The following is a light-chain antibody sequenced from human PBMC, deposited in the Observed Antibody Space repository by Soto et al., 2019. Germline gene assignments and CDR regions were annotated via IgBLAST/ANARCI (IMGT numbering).Light chain of an antibody. CDR2: WAS. Sequence: DIVMTQSPDSLAVSLGERATINCKSSQSVLYSSNNKNYLAWYQQRPGQPPKLFIYWASTRESGVPDRFSGSGSGTDFTLTITSLQAEDVAVYYCQQYESTPPPSGQGTKLEIK. J-gene: IGKJ2*01. CDR1: QSVLYSSNNKNY. CDR3: QQYESTPPP. V-gene: IGKV4-1*01.